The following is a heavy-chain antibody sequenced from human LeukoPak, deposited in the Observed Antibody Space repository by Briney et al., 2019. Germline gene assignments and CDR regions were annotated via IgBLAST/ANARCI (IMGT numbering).Heavy chain of an antibody. D-gene: IGHD5-12*01. CDR1: EFSVGSNY. V-gene: IGHV3-66*01. CDR2: IYSGGST. Sequence: GGSLRLSCAASEFSVGSNYMTWVRQAPGKGLEWVSLIYSGGSTYYADSVKGRFTISRDNSKNTLYLQMNSLRAEDTAVYYCARGPSAYHNTGGQGTMVNVSS. CDR3: ARGPSAYHNT. J-gene: IGHJ4*02.